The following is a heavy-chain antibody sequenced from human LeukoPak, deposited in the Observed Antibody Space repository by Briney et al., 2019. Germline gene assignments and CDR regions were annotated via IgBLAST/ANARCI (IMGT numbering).Heavy chain of an antibody. V-gene: IGHV1-2*02. CDR3: ARDNSRDSSSEFDP. J-gene: IGHJ5*02. CDR1: GYTFTSYD. Sequence: ASVKVSCKASGYTFTSYDINWVRQATGQGLEWMGWMNPNSGGTNYAQKFQGRVTMTRDTSISTAYMELSRLRSDDTAVYYCARDNSRDSSSEFDPWGQGTLVTVSS. CDR2: MNPNSGGT. D-gene: IGHD6-13*01.